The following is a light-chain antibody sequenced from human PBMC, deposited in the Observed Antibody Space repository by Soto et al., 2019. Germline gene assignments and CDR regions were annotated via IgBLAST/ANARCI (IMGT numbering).Light chain of an antibody. CDR3: QQYGDSPT. CDR1: QSFTNSF. CDR2: GTS. V-gene: IGKV3-20*01. J-gene: IGKJ1*01. Sequence: EIVLTQSPDTLSLSPGETAALSFRASQSFTNSFLAWYQQRTGQPPRLLVYGTSNRSVGIPDRFSVSGSGTDFTLTISGLEPEDFAVYYCQQYGDSPTFGPVTKVEVK.